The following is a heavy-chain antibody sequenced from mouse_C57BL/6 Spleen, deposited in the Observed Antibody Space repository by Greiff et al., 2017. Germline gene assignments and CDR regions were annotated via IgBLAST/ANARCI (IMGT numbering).Heavy chain of an antibody. CDR3: ARSHYYGSSYDYFDY. J-gene: IGHJ2*01. D-gene: IGHD1-1*01. CDR1: GYTFTSYW. V-gene: IGHV1-53*01. CDR2: IYPGGGYT. Sequence: QVQLQQPGTELVKPGASVKLSCKASGYTFTSYWMHWVKQRPGQGLEWIGNIYPGGGYTNYNEKFKGKATLTADKSSSTAYMQFSSLTSEDSAIYYCARSHYYGSSYDYFDYWGQGTTLTVSS.